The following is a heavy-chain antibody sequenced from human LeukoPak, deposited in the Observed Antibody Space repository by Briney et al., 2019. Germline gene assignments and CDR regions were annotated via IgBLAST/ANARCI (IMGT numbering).Heavy chain of an antibody. Sequence: KVSCKGYVYSFTSYWIGWVRQMPGKGLEWMGIINPADSDTRYSPSFQGQVTISTDKSISTAYLQWSSLKASDTAMYYCARLGDYGMGVWGQGTTVAVSS. J-gene: IGHJ6*02. CDR1: VYSFTSYW. CDR2: INPADSDT. V-gene: IGHV5-51*01. CDR3: ARLGDYGMGV.